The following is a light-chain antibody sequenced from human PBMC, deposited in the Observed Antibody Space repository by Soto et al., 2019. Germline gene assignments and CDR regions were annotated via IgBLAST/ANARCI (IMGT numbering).Light chain of an antibody. CDR1: SSNIGAGYD. V-gene: IGLV1-40*01. CDR2: GNS. CDR3: QSYDSSLRGEL. Sequence: QSVLTQPPSVSGAPGQRVTISCTGSSSNIGAGYDVHWYQQLPGTAPKLLIYGNSNRPSGVPDRFSGSKSGTSASLAITGLQAEDEADYYCQSYDSSLRGELFGGGTQLTVL. J-gene: IGLJ2*01.